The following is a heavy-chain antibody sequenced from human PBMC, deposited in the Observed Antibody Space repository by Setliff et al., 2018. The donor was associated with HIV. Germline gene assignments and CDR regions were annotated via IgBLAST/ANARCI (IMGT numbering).Heavy chain of an antibody. CDR3: ARHAGSRGYYPRPFDY. J-gene: IGHJ4*02. D-gene: IGHD3-22*01. Sequence: SETLSLTCTVSGGSISSSGYYWGWIRQPPGKGLEWIGSIFYSGSTYYNPSLKSRVTISVDTSKSRFSLKLGSVTAADTAVYYCARHAGSRGYYPRPFDYWGQGTLVTVSS. CDR1: GGSISSSGYY. CDR2: IFYSGST. V-gene: IGHV4-39*01.